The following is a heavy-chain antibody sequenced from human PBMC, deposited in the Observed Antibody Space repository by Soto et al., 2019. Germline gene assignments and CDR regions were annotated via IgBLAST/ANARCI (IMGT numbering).Heavy chain of an antibody. V-gene: IGHV1-24*01. CDR3: AAERLGFCDTDNCFRHYLDS. Sequence: QVQLIQSGAEVKKPGASVKVSCKVSGDTLSELSIHWVRQASGKGLEWMGSFDPEDQKTVYAQKFQGRVTLTEDTSTDTAHMEVTSLRSEDTATYYCAAERLGFCDTDNCFRHYLDSWGQGTPVIISS. CDR2: FDPEDQKT. J-gene: IGHJ4*02. CDR1: GDTLSELS. D-gene: IGHD2-15*01.